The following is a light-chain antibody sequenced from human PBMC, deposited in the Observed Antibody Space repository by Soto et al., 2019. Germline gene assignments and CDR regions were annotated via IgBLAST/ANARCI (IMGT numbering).Light chain of an antibody. CDR2: GVF. J-gene: IGKJ2*01. CDR1: QGINRN. CDR3: QQSYSTPYT. V-gene: IGKV3-15*01. Sequence: EVVMTQSPATLSVSPGERATLSCRASQGINRNLAWYHHKPGQAPRLLIYGVFTRATGIPGRFSGGWSGTEFTLTINGLQSEDFATYYCQQSYSTPYTFGQGTKLEIK.